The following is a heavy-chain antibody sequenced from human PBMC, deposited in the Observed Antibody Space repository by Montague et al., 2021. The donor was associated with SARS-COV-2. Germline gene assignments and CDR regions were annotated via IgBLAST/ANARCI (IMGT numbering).Heavy chain of an antibody. CDR3: ARGSTGWYAIFGHYGMDV. CDR1: RFTFSDFW. J-gene: IGHJ6*02. Sequence: SLRLSCAASRFTFSDFWMNWVRQAPGKGLEWVADIKHDGSEKPYVDSVKGRFTISRDNAKNSLYLQMNSLRAEDTAVYYCARGSTGWYAIFGHYGMDVWGQGTTVTVSS. V-gene: IGHV3-7*01. D-gene: IGHD6-19*01. CDR2: IKHDGSEK.